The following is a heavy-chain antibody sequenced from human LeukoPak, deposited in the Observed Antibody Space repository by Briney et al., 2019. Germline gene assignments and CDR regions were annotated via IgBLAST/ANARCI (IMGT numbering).Heavy chain of an antibody. CDR2: ISRSSSSI. V-gene: IGHV3-21*01. Sequence: GGSLRLSCSASGFTFSSYNMNWVRQAPGKGLEWVSYISRSSSSIYYADSVKGRFTISRDNAEHSLYLQMNSLRVEDTAVYYCVRTVYYGSGSSRDDYWGQGTLVTVSS. CDR1: GFTFSSYN. J-gene: IGHJ4*02. CDR3: VRTVYYGSGSSRDDY. D-gene: IGHD3-10*01.